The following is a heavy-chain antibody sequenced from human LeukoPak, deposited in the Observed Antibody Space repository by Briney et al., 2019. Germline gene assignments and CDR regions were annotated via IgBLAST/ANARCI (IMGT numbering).Heavy chain of an antibody. V-gene: IGHV1-2*06. Sequence: GASVKVSCKASGFTFSDYYIHWVRQAPGQGLYYMGHINLNSGGTFYVQKFQGRVTMTRDTSISTAYMDLSRLTSDDTAVYFCASDPSSSDNFFDFWGQGTLVTVSS. J-gene: IGHJ4*02. CDR3: ASDPSSSDNFFDF. CDR2: INLNSGGT. D-gene: IGHD6-6*01. CDR1: GFTFSDYY.